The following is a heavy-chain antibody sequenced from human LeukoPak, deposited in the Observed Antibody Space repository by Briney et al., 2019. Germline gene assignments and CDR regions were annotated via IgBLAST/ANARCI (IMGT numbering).Heavy chain of an antibody. V-gene: IGHV3-9*01. Sequence: GGSLRLSCAASGFTFDDYAMHWVRQAPGKGLEWVSGISWNSGSIGYADSVKGRFTISRDNSKNTLYLQMNSLRAEDTAVYYCAKDVAAADPYYFDYWGQGTLVTVSS. CDR3: AKDVAAADPYYFDY. J-gene: IGHJ4*02. CDR2: ISWNSGSI. D-gene: IGHD6-13*01. CDR1: GFTFDDYA.